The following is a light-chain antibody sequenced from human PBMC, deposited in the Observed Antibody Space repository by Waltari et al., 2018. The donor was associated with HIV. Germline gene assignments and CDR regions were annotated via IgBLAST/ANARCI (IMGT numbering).Light chain of an antibody. J-gene: IGLJ2*01. CDR1: SLSSYY. V-gene: IGLV3-19*01. Sequence: SSELTQDPVVSVALGQTVTITCPGDSLSSYYATWYQQQPGQAPLLVFFGKNSRPSGIPELFSGSNSRNQAPLTITVAQAEDESDDYCYSRDSTTNHRVCGGGTKLTVL. CDR3: YSRDSTTNHRV. CDR2: GKN.